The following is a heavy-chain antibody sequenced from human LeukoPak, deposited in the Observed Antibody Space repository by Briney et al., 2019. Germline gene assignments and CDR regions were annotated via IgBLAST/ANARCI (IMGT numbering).Heavy chain of an antibody. J-gene: IGHJ5*02. CDR2: AYYSGSN. CDR1: GGYITTYY. V-gene: IGHV4-59*01. CDR3: ATLNIESSSGWFFRS. Sequence: PSETLSLTCHVSGGYITTYYWSWIRQPPGKGLEWIGYAYYSGSNEYNPSLRSRVTMSADASRNQFFLTLSSVTAADTAIYYCATLNIESSSGWFFRSWGQGTLVSVSS. D-gene: IGHD6-19*01.